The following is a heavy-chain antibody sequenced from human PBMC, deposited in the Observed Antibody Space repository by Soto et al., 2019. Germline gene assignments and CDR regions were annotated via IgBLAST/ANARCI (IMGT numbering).Heavy chain of an antibody. CDR1: GFTFSSYA. CDR2: ISYDGSNK. D-gene: IGHD2-15*01. J-gene: IGHJ4*02. V-gene: IGHV3-30-3*01. Sequence: GGSLRLSCAASGFTFSSYAMHLVRQAPGKGLEWVAVISYDGSNKYYADSVKGRFTISRDNAKNSLYLQMNSLRAEDTAVYYCARDYGGSLFDYWGQGTLVTVSS. CDR3: ARDYGGSLFDY.